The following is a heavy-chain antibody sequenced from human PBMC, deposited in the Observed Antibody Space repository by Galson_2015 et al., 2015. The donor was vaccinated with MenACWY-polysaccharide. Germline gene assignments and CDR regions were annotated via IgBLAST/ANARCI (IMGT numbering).Heavy chain of an antibody. CDR3: ARDTYYYDRSGYSDY. J-gene: IGHJ4*02. Sequence: SVKVSCKASGYTFTSYAMHWVRQAPGQRLEWMGGINAGNGNTKYSQKFQGRVTITRDTSASTAYMELSSLRSEDTAVYYCARDTYYYDRSGYSDYWGQGTLVTVSS. CDR1: GYTFTSYA. CDR2: INAGNGNT. D-gene: IGHD3-22*01. V-gene: IGHV1-3*01.